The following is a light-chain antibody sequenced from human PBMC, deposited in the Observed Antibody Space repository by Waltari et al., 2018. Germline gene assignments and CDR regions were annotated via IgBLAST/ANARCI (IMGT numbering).Light chain of an antibody. V-gene: IGKV3-20*01. CDR2: GAS. CDR1: QSVSRS. J-gene: IGKJ1*01. Sequence: EIVLTQSPGTLSLSPGDRATLSCRASQSVSRSLAWYQQKPGQAPRLLIYGASSRATGVPDRFSGSGSGTDFSLTISRLEPEDFAVYYCQQYVRLPVSFGQGTKVEIK. CDR3: QQYVRLPVS.